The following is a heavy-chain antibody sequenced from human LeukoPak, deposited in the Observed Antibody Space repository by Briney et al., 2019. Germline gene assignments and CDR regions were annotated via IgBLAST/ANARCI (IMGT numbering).Heavy chain of an antibody. J-gene: IGHJ3*02. D-gene: IGHD2-8*01. CDR2: IHHSGST. Sequence: SETLSLTCTVSGYSISSGYYWGWIRQPPGKGLESIGSIHHSGSTYYNPSLKSRVTISVDTSKNQFSLKLSSVTAADTAVYYCARDRDAISGAFDIWGQGTMVTVSS. CDR1: GYSISSGYY. CDR3: ARDRDAISGAFDI. V-gene: IGHV4-38-2*02.